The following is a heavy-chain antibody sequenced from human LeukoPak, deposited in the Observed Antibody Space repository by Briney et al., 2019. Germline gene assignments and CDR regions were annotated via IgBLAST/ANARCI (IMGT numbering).Heavy chain of an antibody. V-gene: IGHV1-3*01. CDR1: GYTFTSYA. CDR2: INAGNGNT. D-gene: IGHD5-12*01. J-gene: IGHJ4*02. Sequence: GASVKVSCKASGYTFTSYAMHWVRQAPGQRLEWMGWINAGNGNTKYSQKFQGRVTITRDTSASTAYMELSSLRSEDTAAYYCARDLVATIGFDYWGQGTLVTVSS. CDR3: ARDLVATIGFDY.